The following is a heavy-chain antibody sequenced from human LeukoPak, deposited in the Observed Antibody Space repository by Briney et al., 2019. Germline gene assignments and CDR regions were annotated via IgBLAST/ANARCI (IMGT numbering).Heavy chain of an antibody. J-gene: IGHJ4*02. CDR2: ISGSGGST. CDR1: GFTFSSYA. Sequence: GGSLRLSCAASGFTFSSYAMSWVRQAPGKGREWVSAISGSGGSTYYADSVKGRFTISRDNSKNTLYLQMNSLRAEDTAVYYCAKDSNGSGYYLYYFDYWGQGTLVTVSS. V-gene: IGHV3-23*01. D-gene: IGHD3-22*01. CDR3: AKDSNGSGYYLYYFDY.